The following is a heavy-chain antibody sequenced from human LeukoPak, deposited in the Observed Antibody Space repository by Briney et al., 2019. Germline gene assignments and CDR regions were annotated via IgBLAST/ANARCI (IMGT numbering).Heavy chain of an antibody. CDR3: ATTHSVGLLRPRYYFDY. V-gene: IGHV6-1*01. CDR1: GDSVSSNSAA. D-gene: IGHD5/OR15-5a*01. Sequence: SQTLSLTCAISGDSVSSNSAAWNWIRQSPSRGLEWLGRTYYRSKWYNDYAVSVKSRITINPDTSKNQFSLQLNSVTPEDTAVYYCATTHSVGLLRPRYYFDYWGQGTLVTVSS. CDR2: TYYRSKWYN. J-gene: IGHJ4*02.